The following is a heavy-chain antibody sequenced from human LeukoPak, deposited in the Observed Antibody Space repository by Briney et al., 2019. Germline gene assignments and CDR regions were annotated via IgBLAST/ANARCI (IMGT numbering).Heavy chain of an antibody. D-gene: IGHD1-20*01. V-gene: IGHV5-51*01. CDR2: IYPGDSHT. J-gene: IGHJ3*02. CDR3: ARELREGYNWNPGAFDI. CDR1: GYSFSSYW. Sequence: GESLKISCKGSGYSFSSYWIGWVRQRPGKGLEWMGIIYPGDSHTRYSPSFQGQVTISADKSISTAYLQWSSLKASDTAMYYCARELREGYNWNPGAFDIWGQGTMVTVSS.